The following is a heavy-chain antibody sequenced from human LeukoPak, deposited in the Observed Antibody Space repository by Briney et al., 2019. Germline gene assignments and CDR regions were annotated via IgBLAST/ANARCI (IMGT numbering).Heavy chain of an antibody. CDR2: NSSSTTYI. CDR1: GLSFSNYA. CDR3: ATLVGLTPH. V-gene: IGHV3-21*01. Sequence: GGSLRLSCAASGLSFSNYAMNWVRQAPGKGLEWVSSNSSSTTYIYYADSVKGRVTISRDNAKNSVYLQMNSLRAEDTAVYYCATLVGLTPHWGQGTLVTVSS. J-gene: IGHJ4*02. D-gene: IGHD1-26*01.